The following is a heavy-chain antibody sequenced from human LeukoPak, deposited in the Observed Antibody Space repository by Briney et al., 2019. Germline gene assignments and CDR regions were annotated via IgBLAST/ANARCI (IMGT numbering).Heavy chain of an antibody. CDR3: ARHDYDFWSGYHYYMDV. Sequence: SVNVSCKASGGTFSSYTISWVRQAPGQGLEWMGRIIPILGIANYAQKFQGRVTITADKSTSTSYMELSSLRSEDTAVYYCARHDYDFWSGYHYYMDVWGEGTAVTVSS. D-gene: IGHD3-3*01. CDR2: IIPILGIA. J-gene: IGHJ6*03. V-gene: IGHV1-69*02. CDR1: GGTFSSYT.